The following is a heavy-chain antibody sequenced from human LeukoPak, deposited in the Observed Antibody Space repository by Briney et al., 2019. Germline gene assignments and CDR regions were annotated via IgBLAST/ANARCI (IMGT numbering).Heavy chain of an antibody. Sequence: SETLSPTCTVSGGSISSYYWSWIRQPPGKGLEWIGYIYYSGSTNYNPSLKSRVTISVDTSKNQFSLKLSSVTAADTAVYYCARRQQDCGDYGRQDWFDPWGRGTLVSVSS. CDR1: GGSISSYY. J-gene: IGHJ5*02. D-gene: IGHD4-17*01. CDR3: ARRQQDCGDYGRQDWFDP. CDR2: IYYSGST. V-gene: IGHV4-59*08.